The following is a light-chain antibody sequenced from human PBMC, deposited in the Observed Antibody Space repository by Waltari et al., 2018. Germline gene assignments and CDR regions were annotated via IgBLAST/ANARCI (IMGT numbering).Light chain of an antibody. V-gene: IGKV1-9*01. Sequence: DIQMSQSPSSLYASVGDRVTITCRASQDIASFLNWYQQKPGKAPKLLIFYTNTLPSGVPSRFSGSGSGTQFTLTISSPQPEDFATYFCQQADTTPYTFAQGTKVEIK. CDR1: QDIASF. CDR2: YTN. CDR3: QQADTTPYT. J-gene: IGKJ2*01.